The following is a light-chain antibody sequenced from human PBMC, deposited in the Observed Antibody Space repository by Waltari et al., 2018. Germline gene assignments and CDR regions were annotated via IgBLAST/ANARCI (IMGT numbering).Light chain of an antibody. J-gene: IGKJ2*01. CDR3: QQRNIWPNT. V-gene: IGKV3-11*01. CDR1: TSVGSY. CDR2: DAS. Sequence: EIVLTQSPATLSLSPGERATLSCRASTSVGSYLAWYQQKPGQGPRLVIYDASSRATGVPARFSGSGSGTEFTLTISSLEPEDFAVYYCQQRNIWPNTFGQGTKLEIK.